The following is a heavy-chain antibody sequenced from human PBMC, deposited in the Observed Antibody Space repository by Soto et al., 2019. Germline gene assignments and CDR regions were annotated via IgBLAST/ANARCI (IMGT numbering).Heavy chain of an antibody. CDR1: GYSFTSYW. V-gene: IGHV5-10-1*01. CDR3: AIATVTTEDYYYYYGMDV. J-gene: IGHJ6*02. Sequence: GESLKISCKGSGYSFTSYWISWVRQMPGKGLEWMGRIDPSDSYTNYSPSFQGHVTISADKSISTAYLQWSSLKASDTAMYYCAIATVTTEDYYYYYGMDVWGQGXTVTVYS. D-gene: IGHD4-17*01. CDR2: IDPSDSYT.